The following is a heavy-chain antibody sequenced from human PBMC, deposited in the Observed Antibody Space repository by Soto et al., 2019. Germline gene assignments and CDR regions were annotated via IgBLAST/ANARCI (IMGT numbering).Heavy chain of an antibody. V-gene: IGHV1-69*01. CDR3: ARDRVVDHYGDYGDAGTFDY. CDR2: IIPIFGTA. D-gene: IGHD4-17*01. Sequence: QVQLVQSGAEVKKPGSSVKVSCKASGGTFSSYAISWVRQAPGQGLEWMGGIIPIFGTANYAEKFQGRVTITADESTSTAYMELSSLRSEDTAVYYCARDRVVDHYGDYGDAGTFDYWGQGTLVTVSS. J-gene: IGHJ4*02. CDR1: GGTFSSYA.